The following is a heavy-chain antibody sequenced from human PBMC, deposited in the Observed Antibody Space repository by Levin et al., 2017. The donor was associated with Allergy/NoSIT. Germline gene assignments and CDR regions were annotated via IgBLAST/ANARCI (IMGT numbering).Heavy chain of an antibody. J-gene: IGHJ4*02. D-gene: IGHD3-10*01. CDR1: GDSISSSSYH. CDR3: ARLDGSGRYYPPFPEY. CDR2: MYYSGST. Sequence: SETLSLTCSVSGDSISSSSYHWGWIRQPPGKGLEWIGSMYYSGSTYYNPSLKSRVTISIDTSKNQFSLKLSSVTAADTAVYYCARLDGSGRYYPPFPEYWGQGTLVTVSS. V-gene: IGHV4-39*01.